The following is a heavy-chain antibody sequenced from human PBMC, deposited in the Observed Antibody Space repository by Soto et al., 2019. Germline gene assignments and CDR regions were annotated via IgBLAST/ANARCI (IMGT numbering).Heavy chain of an antibody. CDR3: AKDAQGTRPAWCDP. D-gene: IGHD2-2*01. CDR2: ISGSGGTT. J-gene: IGHJ5*02. V-gene: IGHV3-23*01. CDR1: GFTFSSYA. Sequence: EVQLLESGGGLAQPGGSLRLSCAASGFTFSSYAMTWIRQAPGKGLGWVSCISGSGGTTYDADSVKGRFAISRDNSKNTLYLQLNSLGAEDTAVYYCAKDAQGTRPAWCDPWGQGALVTVSS.